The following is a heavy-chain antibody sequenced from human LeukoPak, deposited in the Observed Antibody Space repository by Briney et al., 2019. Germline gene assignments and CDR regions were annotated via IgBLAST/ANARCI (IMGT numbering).Heavy chain of an antibody. J-gene: IGHJ4*02. CDR2: ISYDGSNK. D-gene: IGHD3-22*01. Sequence: GGSLRLSCAASGFTFSSYGMHWVRQAPGKGLEWVAVISYDGSNKYYADSVKGRFTISRDNSKNTLYLQMNSLRAEDTAVYYCAKGPGYYDSSGYTHYFDYWGQGTLVTVSS. CDR3: AKGPGYYDSSGYTHYFDY. V-gene: IGHV3-30*18. CDR1: GFTFSSYG.